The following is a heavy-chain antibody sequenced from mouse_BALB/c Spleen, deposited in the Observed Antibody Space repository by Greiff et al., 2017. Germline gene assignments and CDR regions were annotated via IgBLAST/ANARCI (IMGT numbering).Heavy chain of an antibody. CDR1: GYTFTSYW. CDR3: AREGGYFLFDY. V-gene: IGHV1-87*01. Sequence: QVQLQQSGAELARPGASVKLSCKASGYTFTSYWMQWVKQRPGQGLGWIGAIFPGDGDTRYTQKFKGKATLTADKSSSTAYMQLSSLASEDSAVYDCAREGGYFLFDYWGQGTTLTVSS. D-gene: IGHD2-3*01. CDR2: IFPGDGDT. J-gene: IGHJ2*01.